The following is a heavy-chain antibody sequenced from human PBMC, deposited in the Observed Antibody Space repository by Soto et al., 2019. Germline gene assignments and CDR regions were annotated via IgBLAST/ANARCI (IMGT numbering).Heavy chain of an antibody. Sequence: ASVKVSCKASGYTFTSYDINWVRQATGQGLEWMGWMNPNSGNTGYAQKFQGRVTMTRNTSISTAYMELSSLRSEDTAVYYCARFGSGSYYIPYYYYYMDVWGKGTTVTVSS. CDR3: ARFGSGSYYIPYYYYYMDV. CDR1: GYTFTSYD. CDR2: MNPNSGNT. D-gene: IGHD3-10*01. V-gene: IGHV1-8*01. J-gene: IGHJ6*03.